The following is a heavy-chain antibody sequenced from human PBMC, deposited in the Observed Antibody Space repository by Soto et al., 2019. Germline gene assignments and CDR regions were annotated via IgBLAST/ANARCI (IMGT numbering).Heavy chain of an antibody. CDR1: GFTFDDYA. V-gene: IGHV3-9*01. D-gene: IGHD1-26*01. Sequence: EVQLVESGGGLAQPGRSLRLSCAASGFTFDDYAMHWVHQVPGKGLEWVAAISWNSNTIRYADTVRGRFTISRDNARNSLFVQMNRLRDKDTALYYCAKDFYSAGSFGVRSVLDLWGRGTLVTVSS. CDR2: ISWNSNTI. CDR3: AKDFYSAGSFGVRSVLDL. J-gene: IGHJ2*01.